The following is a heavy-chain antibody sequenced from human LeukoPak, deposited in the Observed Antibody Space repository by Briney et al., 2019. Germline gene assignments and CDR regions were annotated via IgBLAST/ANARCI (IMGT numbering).Heavy chain of an antibody. CDR1: GFTASSHA. J-gene: IGHJ3*01. CDR2: MNHGGDKT. Sequence: GGSLRLSCAASGFTASSHAMSWVRQAPGKGPEWVSVMNHGGDKTYYADSVKGRFTISRDTSENTLYLYMNSLRVDDTAVYYCAKKLLGMGARSDAFDVWGQGTMVTVSS. V-gene: IGHV3-23*01. D-gene: IGHD1-26*01. CDR3: AKKLLGMGARSDAFDV.